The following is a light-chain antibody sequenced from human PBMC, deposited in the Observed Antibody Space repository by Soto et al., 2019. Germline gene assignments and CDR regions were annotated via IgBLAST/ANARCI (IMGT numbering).Light chain of an antibody. J-gene: IGLJ1*01. Sequence: QSVLAQPPSVSGAPGQTVTISCTGSSSNIGAGFDVHWFQQLPGTAPTLLIYRNTNRPSGVPDRFSGSKSGTSASLAITGLQAEDEADYSCQSYDSNLSGSYVFGNGTKVTVL. V-gene: IGLV1-40*01. CDR3: QSYDSNLSGSYV. CDR1: SSNIGAGFD. CDR2: RNT.